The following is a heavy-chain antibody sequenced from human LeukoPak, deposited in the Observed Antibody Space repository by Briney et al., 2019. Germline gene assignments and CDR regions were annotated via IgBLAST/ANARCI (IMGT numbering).Heavy chain of an antibody. CDR1: GYTFTSYY. CDR2: INPSGGST. J-gene: IGHJ3*02. D-gene: IGHD1-26*01. CDR3: ARDGMGANPPNDAFDI. V-gene: IGHV1-46*01. Sequence: ASVKVSCKASGYTFTSYYMHWVRQAPGQGLEWMGIINPSGGSTSYAQKFQGRVTMTKDMSTSTVYMELSSLRSEDTAVYYCARDGMGANPPNDAFDIWGQGTMVTVSS.